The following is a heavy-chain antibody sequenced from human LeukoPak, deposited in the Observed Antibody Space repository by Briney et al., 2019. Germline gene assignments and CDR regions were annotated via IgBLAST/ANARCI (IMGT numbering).Heavy chain of an antibody. CDR3: ARVGYCSGGSCSSGYYFDY. Sequence: ASVKVSCKASGYTFTTYYMHWVRQAPGGLEWMGIISPRGGETSYAQKFRGRVSMTRDTSTSTVYMELSSLRSEDTAVYYCARVGYCSGGSCSSGYYFDYWGQGTLVTVSS. V-gene: IGHV1-46*01. D-gene: IGHD2-15*01. CDR2: ISPRGGET. J-gene: IGHJ4*02. CDR1: GYTFTTYY.